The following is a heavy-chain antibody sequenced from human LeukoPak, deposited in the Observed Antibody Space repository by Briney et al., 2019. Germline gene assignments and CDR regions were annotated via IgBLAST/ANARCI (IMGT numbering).Heavy chain of an antibody. J-gene: IGHJ5*02. CDR2: INPNSGGT. CDR1: GYTFTGYY. V-gene: IGHV1-2*02. CDR3: ARDGDCSGGSCYTPFDP. D-gene: IGHD2-15*01. Sequence: ASVKVSCKASGYTFTGYYMRWVRQAPGQGLEWMGWINPNSGGTNYAQKFQGRVTMTRDTSISTAYMELSRLRSDDTAVYYCARDGDCSGGSCYTPFDPWGQGTLVTVSS.